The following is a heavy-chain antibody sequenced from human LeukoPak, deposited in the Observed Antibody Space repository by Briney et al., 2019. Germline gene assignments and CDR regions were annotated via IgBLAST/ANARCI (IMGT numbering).Heavy chain of an antibody. V-gene: IGHV1-69*13. CDR1: GGTFSSYA. CDR3: ARHSGVATIDYFDY. Sequence: GASVKVSCKASGGTFSSYAISWVRQAPGQGLEWMGGIIPIFGTANYAQKFQGRVTITADESTSTAYMELSSLRSEDTAVYYCARHSGVATIDYFDYWGQGTLVTVSS. J-gene: IGHJ4*02. D-gene: IGHD5-12*01. CDR2: IIPIFGTA.